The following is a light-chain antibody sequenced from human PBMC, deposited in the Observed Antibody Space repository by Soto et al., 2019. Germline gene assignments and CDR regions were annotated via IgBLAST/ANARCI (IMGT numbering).Light chain of an antibody. CDR1: VLAKKY. J-gene: IGLJ2*01. CDR2: KDS. V-gene: IGLV3-27*01. CDR3: YSAADDKGV. Sequence: ELTQPSSVSVSPGQTARITCSGDVLAKKYARWFQQKPGQAPVLVIYKDSERPSGIPERFSGSSSGTTVTLTISGAQVEDEADYYCYSAADDKGVFGGGTKVTVL.